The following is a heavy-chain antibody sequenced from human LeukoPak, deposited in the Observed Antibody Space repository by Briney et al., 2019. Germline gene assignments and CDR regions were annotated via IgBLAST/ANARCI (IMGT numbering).Heavy chain of an antibody. CDR1: GGTCSSYA. Sequence: ASVKVSCKASGGTCSSYAISWVRQAPGQGLEWMGGMIPIFGTANYAQKFQGRVTLPADESTSTAYMALSSLRSEDTAVYYCASPIPKGATNYYYYYMDVSGKGTTVTVSS. J-gene: IGHJ6*03. CDR2: MIPIFGTA. D-gene: IGHD5-12*01. V-gene: IGHV1-69*01. CDR3: ASPIPKGATNYYYYYMDV.